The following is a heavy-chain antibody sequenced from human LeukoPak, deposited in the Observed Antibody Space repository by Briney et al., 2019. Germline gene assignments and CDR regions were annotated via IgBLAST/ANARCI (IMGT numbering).Heavy chain of an antibody. D-gene: IGHD4-17*01. Sequence: SETLSLTCTVSGGSISTHYWSWIRQPPGKGLEWIGYISYIGSTNYNPSLKSRVTISVDTSRNQFSLKLTSVTAADAAVYFCARDPTAVTKGLDIWGQGTMVTVSS. J-gene: IGHJ3*02. V-gene: IGHV4-59*11. CDR1: GGSISTHY. CDR2: ISYIGST. CDR3: ARDPTAVTKGLDI.